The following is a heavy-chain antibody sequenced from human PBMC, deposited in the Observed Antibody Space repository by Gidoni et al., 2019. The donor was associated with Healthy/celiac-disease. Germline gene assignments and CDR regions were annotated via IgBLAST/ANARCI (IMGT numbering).Heavy chain of an antibody. CDR3: AREADYYGSGRFWYFDL. J-gene: IGHJ2*01. CDR1: GGSISSGSYY. Sequence: QVQLQESGPGLVKPSQTLSLTCTVSGGSISSGSYYWSWIRQPAGKGLEWIGRIYTSGRTNYNPSLKSRVTISVDTSKNQFSLKLSSVTAADTAVYYCAREADYYGSGRFWYFDLWGRGTLVTVSS. V-gene: IGHV4-61*02. D-gene: IGHD3-10*01. CDR2: IYTSGRT.